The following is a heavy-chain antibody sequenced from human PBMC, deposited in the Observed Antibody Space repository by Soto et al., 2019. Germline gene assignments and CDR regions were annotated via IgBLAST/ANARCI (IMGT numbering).Heavy chain of an antibody. V-gene: IGHV3-48*02. CDR3: ARETGLRSSGWSYYFDF. CDR1: GFTLSSYS. Sequence: EVQLVESGGGLVQPGGSLRVSCAASGFTLSSYSMHWVRQAPGKGLEWVSYISGSGGTIYYADSVKGRFTISRDNAMNSLSVQMNSLRDEDTAVYFCARETGLRSSGWSYYFDFWGQGTRVPVSS. D-gene: IGHD6-19*01. CDR2: ISGSGGTI. J-gene: IGHJ4*02.